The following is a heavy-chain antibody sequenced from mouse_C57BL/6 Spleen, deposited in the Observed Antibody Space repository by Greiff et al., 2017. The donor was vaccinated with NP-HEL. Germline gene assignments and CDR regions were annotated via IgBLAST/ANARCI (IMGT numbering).Heavy chain of an antibody. V-gene: IGHV5-17*01. J-gene: IGHJ4*01. Sequence: EVQLVESGGGLVKPGGSLKLSCAASGFTFSDYGMHWVRQAPEKGLEWVAYISSGSSTIYYADTVKGRFTISRDNAKNTLFLQMTSLSSEDTAMYYGARPLLLRGNYYAMDYWGQGTSVTVSS. CDR3: ARPLLLRGNYYAMDY. D-gene: IGHD1-1*01. CDR2: ISSGSSTI. CDR1: GFTFSDYG.